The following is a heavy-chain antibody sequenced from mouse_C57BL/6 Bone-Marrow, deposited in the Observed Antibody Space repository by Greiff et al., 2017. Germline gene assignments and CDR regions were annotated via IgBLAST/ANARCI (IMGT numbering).Heavy chain of an antibody. Sequence: QVTLKVSGPGILQPSQTLSLTCSFSGFSLSTFGMGVGWIRQPSGKGLEWLAHIWWDDDKYYNPALKSRLTISKDTSKNQVFLKSANVDTADTATYYCARIVPLYGSSYGYFDVWGTGTTVTVSS. CDR2: IWWDDDK. V-gene: IGHV8-8*01. CDR3: ARIVPLYGSSYGYFDV. CDR1: GFSLSTFGMG. J-gene: IGHJ1*03. D-gene: IGHD1-1*01.